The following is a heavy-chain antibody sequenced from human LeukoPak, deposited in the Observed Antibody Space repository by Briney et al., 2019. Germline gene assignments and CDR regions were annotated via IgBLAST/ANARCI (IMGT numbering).Heavy chain of an antibody. CDR1: GYTFTGYY. V-gene: IGHV1-2*02. D-gene: IGHD3-3*01. CDR2: INPNSGGT. CDR3: ARGDYDFWSGYRGSADY. J-gene: IGHJ4*02. Sequence: ASVKVSCKASGYTFTGYYMHWVRQAPGQGLEWMGWINPNSGGTNYAQKFQGRVTMTRDTSISTAYMELSRLRSDDTAVYYCARGDYDFWSGYRGSADYWGQGTLVTVSS.